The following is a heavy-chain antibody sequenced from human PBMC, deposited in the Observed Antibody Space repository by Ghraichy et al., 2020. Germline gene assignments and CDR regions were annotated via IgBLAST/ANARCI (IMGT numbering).Heavy chain of an antibody. CDR2: FYHSGST. J-gene: IGHJ3*01. V-gene: IGHV4-30-2*01. CDR1: GGSISSGGDS. CDR3: ARGTFREVRGFDV. D-gene: IGHD3-10*01. Sequence: SQTLSLTCAVSGGSISSGGDSWSWIRQPPGKGLEWIGYFYHSGSTYYNPSLKSRVTISIDRSKSQFSLNLTSVTAADTAVYYCARGTFREVRGFDVWGQGTMVTVSS.